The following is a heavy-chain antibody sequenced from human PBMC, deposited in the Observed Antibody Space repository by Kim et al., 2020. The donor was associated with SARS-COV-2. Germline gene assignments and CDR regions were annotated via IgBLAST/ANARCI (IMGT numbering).Heavy chain of an antibody. Sequence: ASVKVSCKASGYTFTSYYMHWVRQAPGQGLEWMGLINPSGAGTTYAQKFQGRVTMTRDTSTSTVYMELSSLRSDATAVYYCAPEVPRSYHFDYWGQGTLVTVSS. CDR1: GYTFTSYY. J-gene: IGHJ4*02. CDR2: INPSGAGT. V-gene: IGHV1-46*01. D-gene: IGHD1-26*01. CDR3: APEVPRSYHFDY.